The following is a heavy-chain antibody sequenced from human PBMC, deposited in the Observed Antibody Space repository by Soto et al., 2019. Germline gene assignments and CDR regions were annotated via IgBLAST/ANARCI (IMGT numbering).Heavy chain of an antibody. J-gene: IGHJ4*02. Sequence: PGGSLRLSWAASVFTFMSYEMNWVRQAPGKALEWVSYISSSGRTICYADSVKGRFTISRDNAKNSLYLQMNSLRAEDTAVYYWGSKNDYGDYAYWGQGTLVTVSS. CDR2: ISSSGRTI. D-gene: IGHD4-17*01. V-gene: IGHV3-48*03. CDR3: GSKNDYGDYAY. CDR1: VFTFMSYE.